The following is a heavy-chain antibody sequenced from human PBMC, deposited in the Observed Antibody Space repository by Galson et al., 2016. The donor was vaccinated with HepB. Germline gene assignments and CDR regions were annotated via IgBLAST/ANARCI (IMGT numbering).Heavy chain of an antibody. V-gene: IGHV4-31*03. J-gene: IGHJ6*04. CDR1: GGSISGLGFY. CDR2: IYHNGRT. D-gene: IGHD2-2*01. Sequence: TLSLTCTVSGGSISGLGFYWSWIRQRPGQGLEWIGYIYHNGRTSYSPSLRSRLNISVDTLKSQFSLNLRSVTAADTAMYYCARVLMPGARPSDGVEVWGRVTSVAVSA. CDR3: ARVLMPGARPSDGVEV.